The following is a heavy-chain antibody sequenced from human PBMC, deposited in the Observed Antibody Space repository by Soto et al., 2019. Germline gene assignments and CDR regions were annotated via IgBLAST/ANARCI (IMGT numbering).Heavy chain of an antibody. V-gene: IGHV3-23*01. CDR1: GFTFSSYA. D-gene: IGHD4-17*01. CDR3: AKVDYGDPKRLLFDY. CDR2: ISGSGGST. Sequence: GGSLRLSCAASGFTFSSYAMSWVRQAPGKGLEWVSAISGSGGSTYYADSVKGRFTISRDNSKNTLYLQMNSLRAEDTAVYYCAKVDYGDPKRLLFDYWGQGTLVTVSS. J-gene: IGHJ4*02.